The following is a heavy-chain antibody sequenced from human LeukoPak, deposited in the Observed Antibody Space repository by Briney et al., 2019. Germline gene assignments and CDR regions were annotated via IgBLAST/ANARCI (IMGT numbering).Heavy chain of an antibody. J-gene: IGHJ3*02. CDR3: ARDVRTTEAFEI. Sequence: SETLSLTCTVSGGSISGYYWSWIRQPPGKGLEWVGHISYTWSTNYNPSLKSRVTISVDTSKNQFSLKLTSVTATDTAVYYCARDVRTTEAFEIWGHGTMVTVSS. D-gene: IGHD1-14*01. V-gene: IGHV4-59*01. CDR2: ISYTWST. CDR1: GGSISGYY.